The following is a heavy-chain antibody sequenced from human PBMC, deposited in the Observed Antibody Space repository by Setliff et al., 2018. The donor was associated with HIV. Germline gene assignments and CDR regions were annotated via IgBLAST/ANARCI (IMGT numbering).Heavy chain of an antibody. Sequence: ASVKVSCKASGYTFTDYGVFWVRQAPGQGLEWMGWISAYNGNTNYAQKFQGRVSMTRDTSISTAYMELSRLRSDDTAVYYCARDRIAAAGTLMGYWGQGTLVTVSS. V-gene: IGHV1-18*01. CDR1: GYTFTDYG. D-gene: IGHD6-13*01. J-gene: IGHJ4*02. CDR2: ISAYNGNT. CDR3: ARDRIAAAGTLMGY.